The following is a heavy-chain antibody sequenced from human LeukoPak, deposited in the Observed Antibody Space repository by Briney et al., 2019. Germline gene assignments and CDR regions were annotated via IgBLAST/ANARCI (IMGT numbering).Heavy chain of an antibody. V-gene: IGHV3-23*01. CDR3: ARDPYYNNSPGAFDI. J-gene: IGHJ3*02. CDR1: GFTLSSYA. D-gene: IGHD3-22*01. Sequence: GGSLRLSCTASGFTLSSYAMSWVRQAPGKGLEWVSGISGSGGSTYYADSVKGRFTISRDNFKNTLYLQINSLRAEDTAIYYCARDPYYNNSPGAFDIWGQGTMVTVSS. CDR2: ISGSGGST.